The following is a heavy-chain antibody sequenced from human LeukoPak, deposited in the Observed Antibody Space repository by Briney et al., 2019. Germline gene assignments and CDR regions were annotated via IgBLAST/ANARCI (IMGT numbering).Heavy chain of an antibody. J-gene: IGHJ4*02. CDR3: ARGSSLYDY. D-gene: IGHD6-13*01. Sequence: SETLSLTCAVSSGSLSGSYWSWIRQFPGKGLEWIGFVFYTGSFNYNPSLKSRVRISVDTSRNQFSLKLSSVTAADTAVYYCARGSSLYDYWGQGTLVTVSS. V-gene: IGHV4-59*01. CDR1: SGSLSGSY. CDR2: VFYTGSF.